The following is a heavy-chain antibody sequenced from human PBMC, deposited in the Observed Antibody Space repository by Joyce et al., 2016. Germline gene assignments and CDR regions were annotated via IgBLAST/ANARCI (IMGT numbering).Heavy chain of an antibody. V-gene: IGHV4-38-2*02. D-gene: IGHD2/OR15-2a*01. CDR1: GDSLSCGYF. J-gene: IGHJ4*02. CDR2: IYHNGKT. CDR3: ARDPQNFGF. Sequence: VQLQESGPGLVKPSETLPLTCDVSGDSLSCGYFYGWVRQAPGKGLEWIANIYHNGKTYYNASLKSRVTISVDTSKNQLSLKLSSVTAADTAVYYCARDPQNFGFWGQGTLVIVSS.